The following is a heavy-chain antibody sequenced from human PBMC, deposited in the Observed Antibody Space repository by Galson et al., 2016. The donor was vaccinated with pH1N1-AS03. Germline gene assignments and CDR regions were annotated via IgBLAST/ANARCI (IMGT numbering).Heavy chain of an antibody. J-gene: IGHJ6*02. V-gene: IGHV3-20*01. CDR1: GFSVDDYG. Sequence: SLRLSCAASGFSVDDYGMSWVRQGPGKGLEWVAGINWNGDSLGYADSVKGRFTISKDNAKNYLYLHMNSLRVEDTALYHCARDPYVTSGYYYPPWGQGTTVTVSS. CDR2: INWNGDSL. D-gene: IGHD3-22*01. CDR3: ARDPYVTSGYYYPP.